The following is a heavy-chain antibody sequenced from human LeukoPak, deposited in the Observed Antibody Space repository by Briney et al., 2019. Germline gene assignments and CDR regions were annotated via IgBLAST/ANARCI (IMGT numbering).Heavy chain of an antibody. J-gene: IGHJ4*02. CDR3: ARDRSVHDY. CDR2: INAYNGKT. CDR1: GVTFTTYG. V-gene: IGHV1-18*01. Sequence: ASVKVSCKASGVTFTTYGMGRGRQAPGQGLEWRGWINAYNGKTNYVQKFQDRVSMTIDTSTSTASMELRSLRSDDTAMYYCARDRSVHDYWGQGTLVTVSS. D-gene: IGHD3-3*01.